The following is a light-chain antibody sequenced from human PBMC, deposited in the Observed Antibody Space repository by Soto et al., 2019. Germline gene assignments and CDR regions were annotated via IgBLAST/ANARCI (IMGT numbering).Light chain of an antibody. CDR3: QQVNIYPLT. CDR1: QSVNTW. CDR2: DAS. J-gene: IGKJ4*01. Sequence: DIQMTQSPSTLSASVGDRVTITCRASQSVNTWLAWYQQKPGKVPKLLIFDASTLQTGVPSRFSGTGSATEFILTISSLQPEDFATYYCQQVNIYPLTFGGGTKVDI. V-gene: IGKV1-5*01.